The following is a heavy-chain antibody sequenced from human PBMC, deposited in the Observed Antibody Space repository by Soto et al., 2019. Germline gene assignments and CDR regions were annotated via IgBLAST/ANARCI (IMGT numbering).Heavy chain of an antibody. CDR1: GFTFSSYP. J-gene: IGHJ4*02. D-gene: IGHD2-21*02. CDR3: VKDSSNSGDRLWFDY. Sequence: GGSLRLSCSASGFTFSSYPIHWVPLAPGKGLEYVSGIDSNGAATYYGDSVKGRFIVSRDNSKNTLNLQMSTLTSEDTAVYYCVKDSSNSGDRLWFDYWGQGT. CDR2: IDSNGAAT. V-gene: IGHV3-64D*06.